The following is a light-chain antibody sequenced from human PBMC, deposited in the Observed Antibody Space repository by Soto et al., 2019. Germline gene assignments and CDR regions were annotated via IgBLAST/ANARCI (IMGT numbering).Light chain of an antibody. CDR1: QSVSSY. CDR3: QQRSSWLT. J-gene: IGKJ4*01. V-gene: IGKV3-11*01. CDR2: DAS. Sequence: DIVLTQSPATLSLSPGERATLSCRASQSVSSYLAWYQQKPGQAPRLLIYDASNRATGIPARFSGSGSGTVFTLTISSLEPEGFAVYHCQQRSSWLTFGGGTKVEIK.